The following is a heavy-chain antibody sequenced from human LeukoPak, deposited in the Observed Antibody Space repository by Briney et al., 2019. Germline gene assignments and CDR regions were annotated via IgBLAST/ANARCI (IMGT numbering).Heavy chain of an antibody. J-gene: IGHJ4*02. CDR2: IWYDGSNK. CDR1: GFTFDDYA. V-gene: IGHV3-33*08. D-gene: IGHD6-19*01. Sequence: GRSLRLSCAASGFTFDDYAMHWVRQAPGKGLEWVAVIWYDGSNKYYADSVKGRFTISRDNSKNTLYLQMNSLRAEDTAVYYCARSGQWLVGSYFDYWGQGTLVTVSS. CDR3: ARSGQWLVGSYFDY.